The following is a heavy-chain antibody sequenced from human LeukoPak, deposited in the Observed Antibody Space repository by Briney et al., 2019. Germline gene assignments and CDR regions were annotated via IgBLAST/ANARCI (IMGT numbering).Heavy chain of an antibody. V-gene: IGHV3-23*01. Sequence: PGGSLRLSCAASGFSFSTYAMSWVRQAPGKGLEWVSVISGSGGDTDYADSVKGRFTISRDNSKNTLFLQMNSLRVEDTALYYCAREARGGSTWSTGGPFDYWGQGALVTVSS. CDR2: ISGSGGDT. D-gene: IGHD6-13*01. CDR1: GFSFSTYA. CDR3: AREARGGSTWSTGGPFDY. J-gene: IGHJ4*02.